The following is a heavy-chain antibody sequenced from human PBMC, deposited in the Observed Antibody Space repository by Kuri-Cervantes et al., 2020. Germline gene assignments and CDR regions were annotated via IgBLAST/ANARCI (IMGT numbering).Heavy chain of an antibody. CDR1: GGSFSGYY. CDR3: ARAHTVVTRARSRYFDY. Sequence: SETLSLTCAVYGGSFSGYYWSWIRQPPGKGLEWIGSIYHSGSTYYNPSLKSRVTISVDTSKNQFSLKLTSVAAADTAVYYCARAHTVVTRARSRYFDYWGQGTLVTVSS. CDR2: IYHSGST. J-gene: IGHJ4*02. D-gene: IGHD4-23*01. V-gene: IGHV4-34*01.